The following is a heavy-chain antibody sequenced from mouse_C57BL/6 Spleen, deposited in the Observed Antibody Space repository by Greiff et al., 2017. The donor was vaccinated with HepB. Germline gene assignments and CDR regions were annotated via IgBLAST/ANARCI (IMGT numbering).Heavy chain of an antibody. CDR2: IYPGSGST. D-gene: IGHD2-4*01. CDR3: ARALDYDYYAMDY. Sequence: QVQLQQPGAELVKPGASVKMSCKASGYTFTSYWITWVKQRPGQGLKWIGDIYPGSGSTNYNEKFKSKATLTVDTSSSTAYMQLSSLTSEDSAVYYCARALDYDYYAMDYWGQGTSVTVAS. V-gene: IGHV1-55*01. CDR1: GYTFTSYW. J-gene: IGHJ4*01.